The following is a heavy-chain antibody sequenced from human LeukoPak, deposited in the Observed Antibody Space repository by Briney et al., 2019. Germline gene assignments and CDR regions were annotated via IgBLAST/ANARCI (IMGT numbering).Heavy chain of an antibody. CDR1: GYSFTSYW. V-gene: IGHV5-51*01. CDR3: ARAIDYDPFDF. D-gene: IGHD3-22*01. CDR2: IYAGDSDT. Sequence: GEALKISCKGSGYSFTSYWIGWVRQMPGKGLEWMGIIYAGDSDTRYSPSFQGQVTISVDKSVNTAYLQFSRLKAPDTAIYYCARAIDYDPFDFWGQGTLVTVSS. J-gene: IGHJ4*02.